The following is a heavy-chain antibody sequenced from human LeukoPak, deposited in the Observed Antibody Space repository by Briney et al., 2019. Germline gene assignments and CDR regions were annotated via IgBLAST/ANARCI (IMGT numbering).Heavy chain of an antibody. CDR3: ARERKSSTSMDY. CDR1: GFTFSSYW. D-gene: IGHD2-2*01. J-gene: IGHJ4*02. Sequence: GGSLRLSCAPSGFTFSSYWMHWVRQAPGKGLVWVSRINTDGSTITYADSVKGRFTISRDNAKNTLYLQMDSLRAEDTAVYFCARERKSSTSMDYWGQGTLVTVSS. CDR2: INTDGSTI. V-gene: IGHV3-74*01.